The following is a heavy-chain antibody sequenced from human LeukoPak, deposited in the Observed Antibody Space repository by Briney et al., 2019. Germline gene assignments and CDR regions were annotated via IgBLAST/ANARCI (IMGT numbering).Heavy chain of an antibody. CDR1: GGSISSSTYY. Sequence: TSETLSLTCTVSGGSISSSTYYGGWIRQPPGKGLEWIGSIYYSGNTYYSPSLKSRVTISVDTSKNQFSLKLSSVTAADTAVYYCARVYGDYDRSPFDYWGQGTLVTVSS. D-gene: IGHD4-17*01. J-gene: IGHJ4*02. CDR2: IYYSGNT. V-gene: IGHV4-39*01. CDR3: ARVYGDYDRSPFDY.